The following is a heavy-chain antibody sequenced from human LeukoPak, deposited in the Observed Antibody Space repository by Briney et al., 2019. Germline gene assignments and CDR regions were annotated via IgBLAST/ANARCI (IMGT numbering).Heavy chain of an antibody. Sequence: ASVKVSCKASGYTFTSYGISWVRQAPGQGLEWMGWISAYNGNTKYAQKFQGRVTMTRDTSISTAYMELSRLRSDDTAVYYCARDGSSWYLPDYWGQGTLVTVSS. J-gene: IGHJ4*02. CDR1: GYTFTSYG. CDR3: ARDGSSWYLPDY. D-gene: IGHD6-13*01. CDR2: ISAYNGNT. V-gene: IGHV1-18*01.